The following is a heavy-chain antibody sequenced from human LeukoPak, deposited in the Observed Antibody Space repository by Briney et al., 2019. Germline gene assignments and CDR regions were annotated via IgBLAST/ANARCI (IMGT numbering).Heavy chain of an antibody. Sequence: SETLSLTCAVYGGSFSGYYWSWIRQPPGKGLEWIGEINHSGSTNYNPSLKSRVTISVDTSKNQFSLKLSSVTAAGTAVYYCARGLARVATTSYYFDYWGQGTLVTVSS. V-gene: IGHV4-34*01. J-gene: IGHJ4*02. CDR1: GGSFSGYY. CDR2: INHSGST. CDR3: ARGLARVATTSYYFDY. D-gene: IGHD5-12*01.